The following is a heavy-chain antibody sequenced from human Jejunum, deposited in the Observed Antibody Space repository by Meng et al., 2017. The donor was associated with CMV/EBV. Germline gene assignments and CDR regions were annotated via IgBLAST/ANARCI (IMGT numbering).Heavy chain of an antibody. Sequence: TSSGYPFTDYSIPWVRQAPGRGLEWMGWLTPNSGGTVYAPNFQGRVTMTRYTSFSTAYLEMNSLTSDDTAVYYCARFIPAPQGGDYWGQGTLVTVSS. CDR1: GYPFTDYS. CDR2: LTPNSGGT. J-gene: IGHJ4*02. CDR3: ARFIPAPQGGDY. V-gene: IGHV1-2*02. D-gene: IGHD6-6*01.